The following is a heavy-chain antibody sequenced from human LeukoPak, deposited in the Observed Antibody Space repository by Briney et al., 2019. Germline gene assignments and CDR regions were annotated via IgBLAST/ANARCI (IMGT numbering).Heavy chain of an antibody. Sequence: GGSLRLSCAASGFTFSSYAMSWVRQAPGKGLEWVSAIIGSGGSTYYADSVKGRFTISRDNSKNTLYLQMNSLRAEDTAVYYCAKPVPAAAPYYYYGMDVWGQGTTVTVSS. CDR3: AKPVPAAAPYYYYGMDV. V-gene: IGHV3-23*01. CDR2: IIGSGGST. J-gene: IGHJ6*02. D-gene: IGHD2-2*01. CDR1: GFTFSSYA.